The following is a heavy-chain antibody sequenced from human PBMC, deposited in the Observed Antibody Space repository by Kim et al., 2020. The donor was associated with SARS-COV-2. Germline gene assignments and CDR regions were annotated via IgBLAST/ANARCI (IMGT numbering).Heavy chain of an antibody. Sequence: PGSVKGRITISRENAKNSLYLQMNSLGAGDTAVYYCARGYSSSWYWAFDIWGQGTMVTVSS. J-gene: IGHJ3*02. CDR3: ARGYSSSWYWAFDI. V-gene: IGHV3-13*01. D-gene: IGHD6-13*01.